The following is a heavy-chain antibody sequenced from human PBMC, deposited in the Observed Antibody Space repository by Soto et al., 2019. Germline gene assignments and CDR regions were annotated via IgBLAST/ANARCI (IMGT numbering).Heavy chain of an antibody. CDR3: ARHQSHSSSYVDP. CDR2: IYYSGST. V-gene: IGHV4-39*01. J-gene: IGHJ5*02. D-gene: IGHD6-13*01. CDR1: GGSISSSSYY. Sequence: SETLSLTCTVSGGSISSSSYYWGWIRQPPGKGLEWIGSIYYSGSTYYNPSLKSRVTISVDTSKNQFSLKLSSVTAAETAVYYCARHQSHSSSYVDPWGQGTLVTVSS.